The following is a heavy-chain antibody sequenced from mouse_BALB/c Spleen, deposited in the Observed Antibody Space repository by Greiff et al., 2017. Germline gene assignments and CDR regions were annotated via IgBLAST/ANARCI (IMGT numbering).Heavy chain of an antibody. CDR1: GFNIKDTY. CDR3: ARSRASYFDV. Sequence: VQLQQSGAELVKPGASVKLSCTASGFNIKDTYMHWVKQRPEQGLEWIGRIDPANGNTKYDPKFQGKATITADTSSNTAYLQLSSLTSEDTAVYYCARSRASYFDVWGAGTTVTVSA. J-gene: IGHJ1*01. CDR2: IDPANGNT. D-gene: IGHD3-1*01. V-gene: IGHV14-3*02.